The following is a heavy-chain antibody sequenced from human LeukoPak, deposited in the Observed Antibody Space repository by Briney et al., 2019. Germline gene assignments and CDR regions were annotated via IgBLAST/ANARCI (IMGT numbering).Heavy chain of an antibody. V-gene: IGHV3-23*01. CDR2: ISGSGAGT. D-gene: IGHD1-26*01. CDR3: AISGGYWAWAH. Sequence: GGSLRLSCAASGFTFSSFAMSWVRQAPGKGLDWVSSISGSGAGTYYADSVKGRFTISRDNSKNTFYLQMNSLRADDTAVYYCAISGGYWAWAHWGQGTLVTVSS. J-gene: IGHJ4*02. CDR1: GFTFSSFA.